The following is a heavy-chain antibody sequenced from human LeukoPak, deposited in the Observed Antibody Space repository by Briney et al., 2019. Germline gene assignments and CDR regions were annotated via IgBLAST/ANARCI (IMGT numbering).Heavy chain of an antibody. Sequence: SVKVSCTASGGTFSSYAISWVRQAPGQGLEWMGGIIPIFGTANYAQKFQGRVTITTDESTSTAYMELSSLRSEDTAVYYCARVSAYCGGDCFFDYWGQGTLVTVSS. CDR1: GGTFSSYA. D-gene: IGHD2-21*01. V-gene: IGHV1-69*05. J-gene: IGHJ4*02. CDR2: IIPIFGTA. CDR3: ARVSAYCGGDCFFDY.